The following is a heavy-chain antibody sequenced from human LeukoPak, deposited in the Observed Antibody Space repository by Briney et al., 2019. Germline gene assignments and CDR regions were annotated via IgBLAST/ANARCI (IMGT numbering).Heavy chain of an antibody. CDR1: IGTFSSYA. CDR3: AREYSGGDCYFDY. J-gene: IGHJ4*03. D-gene: IGHD2-21*02. V-gene: IGHV1-69*13. CDR2: IIPIFGTA. Sequence: ASVKVSCKASIGTFSSYAISWVRQAPGQGREWMGGIIPIFGTANYAQKFQGRVTTTADESTSTAYMELSSLRSEDTAVYYCAREYSGGDCYFDYWGQGTLVTVSS.